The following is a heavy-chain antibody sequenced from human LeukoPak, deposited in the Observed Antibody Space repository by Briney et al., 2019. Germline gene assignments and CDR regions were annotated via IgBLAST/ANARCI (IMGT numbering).Heavy chain of an antibody. Sequence: SETLTLTCTVSGGSTSSSSYYWGWIRQPPGERLEWIGSIYYSGSTYYNPSLKSRVTISVDTSKNQFSLNLSSVTAADTAVYYCAEIGYYYYYMDVWGKGTTVTVSS. V-gene: IGHV4-39*01. CDR3: AEIGYYYYYMDV. CDR2: IYYSGST. CDR1: GGSTSSSSYY. J-gene: IGHJ6*03.